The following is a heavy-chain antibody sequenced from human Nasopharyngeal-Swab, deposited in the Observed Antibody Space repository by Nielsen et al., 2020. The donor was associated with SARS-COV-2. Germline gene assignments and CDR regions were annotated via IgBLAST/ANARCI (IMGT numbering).Heavy chain of an antibody. V-gene: IGHV4-61*01. CDR3: ARDSALSVDY. D-gene: IGHD3-16*01. Sequence: SETLSLTCTVSGGSISSSSYYWGWIRQPPGKGLEWIGYIYYSGSTNYNPSLKSRVTISVDTSKNQFSLKLSSVTAADTAVYYCARDSALSVDYWGQGTLVTVSS. CDR1: GGSISSSSYY. J-gene: IGHJ4*02. CDR2: IYYSGST.